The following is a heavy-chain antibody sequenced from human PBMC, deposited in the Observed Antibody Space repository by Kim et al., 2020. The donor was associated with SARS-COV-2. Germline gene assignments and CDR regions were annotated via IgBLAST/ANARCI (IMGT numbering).Heavy chain of an antibody. CDR3: ASIFSTIAARPRGGLVDY. Sequence: KGRFTISRDNSKNTLYLQMNSLRAEDTAVYYCASIFSTIAARPRGGLVDYWGQGTLVTVSS. V-gene: IGHV3-23*01. D-gene: IGHD6-6*01. J-gene: IGHJ4*02.